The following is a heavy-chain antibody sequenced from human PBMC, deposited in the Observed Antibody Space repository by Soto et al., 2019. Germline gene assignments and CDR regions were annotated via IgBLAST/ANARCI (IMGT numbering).Heavy chain of an antibody. J-gene: IGHJ5*02. CDR1: GGSISSISYY. D-gene: IGHD5-12*01. Sequence: SETLSLTSTVSGGSISSISYYWGWLRQRPGKGLEWIGSINYSGSTNYNPSLKRRVTISVDTSKNQFSLKLSSVTAADTAVYYCATIKGGMATTPFDPWGQGTLVTVSS. CDR3: ATIKGGMATTPFDP. V-gene: IGHV4-39*07. CDR2: INYSGST.